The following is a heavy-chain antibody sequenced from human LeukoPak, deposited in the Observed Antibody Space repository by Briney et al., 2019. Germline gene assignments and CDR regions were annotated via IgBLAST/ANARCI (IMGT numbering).Heavy chain of an antibody. J-gene: IGHJ4*02. CDR1: GFTFSSYA. CDR2: ISSSSSYI. V-gene: IGHV3-21*01. Sequence: GGSLRLSCAASGFTFSSYAMSWVRQAPGKGLEWVSSISSSSSYIYYADSVKGRFTISRDNAKNSLYLQMNSLRAEDTAVYYCARVDEMATIDYWGQGTLVTVSS. D-gene: IGHD5-24*01. CDR3: ARVDEMATIDY.